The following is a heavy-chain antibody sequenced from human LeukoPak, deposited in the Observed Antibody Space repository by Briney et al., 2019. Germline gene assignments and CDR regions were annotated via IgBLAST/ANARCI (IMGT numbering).Heavy chain of an antibody. CDR3: TTDIGYCSSTSCSSLF. V-gene: IGHV3-15*01. CDR1: GFTFSNAW. J-gene: IGHJ4*02. CDR2: IKSKTDGGTT. Sequence: GGSLRLSCAASGFTFSNAWMSWVRQAPGKGLEWVGRIKSKTDGGTTDYAAPVKGRFTISRDDSKNTLYLQMNSLKTEDTAVYYCTTDIGYCSSTSCSSLFWGQGTLVTVSS. D-gene: IGHD2-2*01.